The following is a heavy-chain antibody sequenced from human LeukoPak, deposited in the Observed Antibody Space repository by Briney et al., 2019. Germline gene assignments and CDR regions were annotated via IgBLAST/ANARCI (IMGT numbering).Heavy chain of an antibody. CDR2: ISYDGSNK. Sequence: GGSLRLSCAASGFTFSSYAMHWVRQAPGKGLEWVAVISYDGSNKYYADSVKGRFTISRDNSKNTLYLQMNSLRAEDTAVYYCARDSVVFGSWYGAFDIWGQGTMVTVSS. J-gene: IGHJ3*02. CDR1: GFTFSSYA. D-gene: IGHD6-13*01. V-gene: IGHV3-30*04. CDR3: ARDSVVFGSWYGAFDI.